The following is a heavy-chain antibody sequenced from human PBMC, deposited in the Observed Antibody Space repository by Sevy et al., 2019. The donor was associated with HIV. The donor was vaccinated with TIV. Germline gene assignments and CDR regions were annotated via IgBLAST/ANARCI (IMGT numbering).Heavy chain of an antibody. D-gene: IGHD3-9*01. CDR2: ISGSGGST. CDR1: GFTFSYYA. V-gene: IGHV3-23*01. J-gene: IGHJ4*02. CDR3: AKDGEGHILTGADY. Sequence: QLVGSLRLSCAASGFTFSYYAMSWVRQAPGKGLEWVSAISGSGGSTYYSDSVKGRFTISRDNSKNTLYLQMNSLRAEDTAVYYCAKDGEGHILTGADYWGQGTLVTVSS.